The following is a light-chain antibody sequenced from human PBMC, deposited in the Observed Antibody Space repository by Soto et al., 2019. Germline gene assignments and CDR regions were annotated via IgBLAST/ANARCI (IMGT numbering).Light chain of an antibody. CDR3: QSYDSSLSGFYV. CDR2: GNS. J-gene: IGLJ1*01. Sequence: VVTQPPSVSGAPGQRVTISCTGSSSNIGAGYDVHWYQQLPGTAPKLLIYGNSNRPSGVPDRFSGSKSGTSASLAITGLQAEDEADYYCQSYDSSLSGFYVFGTGTKVTVL. V-gene: IGLV1-40*01. CDR1: SSNIGAGYD.